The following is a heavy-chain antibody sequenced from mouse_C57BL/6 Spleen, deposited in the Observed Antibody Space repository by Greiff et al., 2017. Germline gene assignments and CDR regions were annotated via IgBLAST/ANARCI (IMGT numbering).Heavy chain of an antibody. CDR3: ARSSNYPYAMDY. D-gene: IGHD2-5*01. J-gene: IGHJ4*01. V-gene: IGHV1-59*01. CDR1: GYTFTSYW. Sequence: QVQLQQPGAELVRPGTSVKLSCKASGYTFTSYWMHWVKQRPGQGLEWIGVIDPSDSYTNYNQKFKGKATLTVDTSSSTAYMQLSSLTSEDSAVYYCARSSNYPYAMDYWGQGTSVTVSS. CDR2: IDPSDSYT.